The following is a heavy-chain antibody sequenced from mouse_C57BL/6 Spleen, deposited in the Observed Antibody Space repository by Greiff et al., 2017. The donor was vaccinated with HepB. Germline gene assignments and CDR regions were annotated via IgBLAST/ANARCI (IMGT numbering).Heavy chain of an antibody. Sequence: QVQLQQPGAELVMPGASVKLSCKASGYTFTSYWMHWVKQRPGQGLEWIGEIDPSDSYTNYNQTFTGKSTLTVDKSSSTAYMQLSSLTSEDSAVYYGARCYGSSPYYFDYWGQGTTLTVSS. D-gene: IGHD1-1*01. CDR2: IDPSDSYT. CDR1: GYTFTSYW. J-gene: IGHJ2*01. CDR3: ARCYGSSPYYFDY. V-gene: IGHV1-69*01.